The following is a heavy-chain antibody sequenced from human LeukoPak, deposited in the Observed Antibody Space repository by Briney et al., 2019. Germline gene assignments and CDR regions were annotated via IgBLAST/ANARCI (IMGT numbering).Heavy chain of an antibody. J-gene: IGHJ4*01. CDR3: ARLVPLRFSFDY. D-gene: IGHD3-10*01. Sequence: SETLSLTCTVSGGSFSSYYWSWLRQSPGKGLEWIGFIYTSGRTNYNPSLESRVAISVDTSKNQFSLRLTSVTAADTAVYYCARLVPLRFSFDYWGHGILVTVSS. V-gene: IGHV4-4*09. CDR1: GGSFSSYY. CDR2: IYTSGRT.